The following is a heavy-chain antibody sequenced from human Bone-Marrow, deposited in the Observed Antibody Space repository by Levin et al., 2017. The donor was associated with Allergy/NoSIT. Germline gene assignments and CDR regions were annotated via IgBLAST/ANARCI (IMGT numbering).Heavy chain of an antibody. V-gene: IGHV3-11*01. CDR1: GFIFSDYY. D-gene: IGHD7-27*01. Sequence: GGSLRLSCAASGFIFSDYYMTWIRQAPGRGLEWLSYTSISGDTVYNTDSVKGRFTISRDNAKNSLYLQMNNLRAEDTAIYYCARDETWGSLDYWGQGALVTVSS. J-gene: IGHJ4*02. CDR3: ARDETWGSLDY. CDR2: TSISGDTV.